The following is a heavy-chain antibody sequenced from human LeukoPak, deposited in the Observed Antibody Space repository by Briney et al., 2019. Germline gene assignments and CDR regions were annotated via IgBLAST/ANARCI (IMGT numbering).Heavy chain of an antibody. CDR3: ATDRNWNSAFDI. CDR2: FDPEDGET. CDR1: GYTFTSYD. Sequence: GASVKVSCKASGYTFTSYDINWVRQATGQGLEWMGGFDPEDGETIYAQKFQGRVTMTEDTSTDTAYMGLSSLRSEDTAVYYCATDRNWNSAFDIWGQGTMVTVSS. V-gene: IGHV1-24*01. J-gene: IGHJ3*02. D-gene: IGHD1-7*01.